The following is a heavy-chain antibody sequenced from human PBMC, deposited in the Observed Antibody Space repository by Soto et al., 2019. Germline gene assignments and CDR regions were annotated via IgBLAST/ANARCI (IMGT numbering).Heavy chain of an antibody. CDR1: GGSFSGYY. CDR3: TRRDLDYVIYVETFDI. J-gene: IGHJ3*02. Sequence: QVQLQQWGAGLLKPSETLSLTCAVYGGSFSGYYWNWIRQSPGKGLEWIGEINYSGSTKYNPSLKSRVNRSLDVSKNQFSLKLSSVTAADTAVYYCTRRDLDYVIYVETFDIWGQGTMVTVSS. D-gene: IGHD4-17*01. CDR2: INYSGST. V-gene: IGHV4-34*02.